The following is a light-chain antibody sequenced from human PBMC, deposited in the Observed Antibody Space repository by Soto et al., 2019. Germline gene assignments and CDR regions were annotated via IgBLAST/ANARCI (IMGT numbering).Light chain of an antibody. Sequence: QSALTQPASVSGSPGQSITISCTGTSSDVGGYNYVSWYQQHPGKAPKLMIYEVSNRPSGVSNRFSGSMSGNTASLTISGLQAEDEADYYCSSYTSSSTVVFGGG. V-gene: IGLV2-14*01. CDR3: SSYTSSSTVV. CDR2: EVS. CDR1: SSDVGGYNY. J-gene: IGLJ2*01.